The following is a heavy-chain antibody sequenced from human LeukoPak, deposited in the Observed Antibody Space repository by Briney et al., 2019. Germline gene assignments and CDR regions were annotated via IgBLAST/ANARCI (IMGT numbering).Heavy chain of an antibody. CDR2: ISGSGGST. CDR3: AKGTLPRGYSYGYDLYYFDY. Sequence: GGSLRLSCAASGFTFSSYAMSWVRQAPGKGLEWVSGISGSGGSTYYADPVKGRFTISRDNSKNTLYLQMNSLRAEDTAVYYCAKGTLPRGYSYGYDLYYFDYWGQGTLVTVSS. D-gene: IGHD5-18*01. CDR1: GFTFSSYA. V-gene: IGHV3-23*01. J-gene: IGHJ4*02.